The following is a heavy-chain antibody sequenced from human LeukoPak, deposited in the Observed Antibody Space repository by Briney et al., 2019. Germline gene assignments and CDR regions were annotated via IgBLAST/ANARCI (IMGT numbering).Heavy chain of an antibody. D-gene: IGHD2-21*02. CDR3: ARGRGAAYCGGDCYSFGY. V-gene: IGHV4-34*01. Sequence: PSETLSLTCAVYGGSFSGYYGGWIRQPPGKGLEWNGEINHSGSTNYNPSLKSRVTISVDTSKNQFSLKLSSVTAADTAVYYCARGRGAAYCGGDCYSFGYWGQGTLVTVSS. CDR1: GGSFSGYY. J-gene: IGHJ4*02. CDR2: INHSGST.